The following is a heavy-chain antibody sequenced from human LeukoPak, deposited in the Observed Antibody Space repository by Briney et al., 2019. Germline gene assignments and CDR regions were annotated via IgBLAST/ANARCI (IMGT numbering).Heavy chain of an antibody. D-gene: IGHD3-10*01. J-gene: IGHJ3*02. Sequence: SEPLSLTCPVSGGSVSSGTYYWSWIRQPPGEGLEWTGYIYYSGSTNYNPSLKSRVTISVDTSKNQFSLKLSSVTAADTAVYYCARVEWFGELSPFDIWGQGTMVTVSS. CDR3: ARVEWFGELSPFDI. CDR2: IYYSGST. V-gene: IGHV4-61*01. CDR1: GGSVSSGTYY.